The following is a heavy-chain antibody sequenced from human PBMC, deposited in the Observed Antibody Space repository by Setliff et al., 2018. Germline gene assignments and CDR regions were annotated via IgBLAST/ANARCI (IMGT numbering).Heavy chain of an antibody. D-gene: IGHD2-15*01. CDR1: NGSINDYF. Sequence: SSETLSLTCTVSNGSINDYFWTWIRQPPGKGLEWIGYISNSGITKYNPALKGRVSISLDTSNNQFSLRLSSVTAADTALYYCARDTRIGDYYYYYMDVWGKGTTVTVPS. CDR2: ISNSGIT. V-gene: IGHV4-59*01. CDR3: ARDTRIGDYYYYYMDV. J-gene: IGHJ6*03.